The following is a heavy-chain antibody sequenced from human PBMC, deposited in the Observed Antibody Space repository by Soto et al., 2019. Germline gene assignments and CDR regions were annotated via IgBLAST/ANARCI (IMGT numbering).Heavy chain of an antibody. CDR2: IYYTGST. J-gene: IGHJ4*02. CDR3: ARPSVAGSWGPFDY. CDR1: GVSISAYY. V-gene: IGHV4-59*01. Sequence: KSSETLSLTCTVSGVSISAYYWNWVRQPPGKGLEWIGNIYYTGSTNYNPSPKSRVTISVDTSKNQFSLKLSSVTAADTAVYYCARPSVAGSWGPFDYWGRRTLVTVSS. D-gene: IGHD6-19*01.